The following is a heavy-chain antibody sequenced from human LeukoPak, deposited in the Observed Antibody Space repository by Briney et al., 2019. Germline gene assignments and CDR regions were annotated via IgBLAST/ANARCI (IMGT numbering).Heavy chain of an antibody. J-gene: IGHJ5*02. Sequence: GASVTVSFKASGGTFSSYAISWVRQAPGQGLEWMGGITPIFGTANYAQKFQGRVTITADESTSTAYMELSSLRSEDTAVYYCARDRHYYDSSGYYYWFDPWGQGTLVTVSS. CDR1: GGTFSSYA. CDR3: ARDRHYYDSSGYYYWFDP. CDR2: ITPIFGTA. V-gene: IGHV1-69*13. D-gene: IGHD3-22*01.